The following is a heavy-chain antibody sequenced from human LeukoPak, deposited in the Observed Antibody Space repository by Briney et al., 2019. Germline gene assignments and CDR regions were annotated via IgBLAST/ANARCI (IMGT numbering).Heavy chain of an antibody. Sequence: SETLSLTCTVSGGSISSYYWSWIRQPPGKGLEWIGYIYYSVSTKYNPSLTSRVTISLDTSKNQFSLKLSSVTAADTAVYYCAKVIVGAGFDSWGPGTLVTVSS. CDR2: IYYSVST. CDR1: GGSISSYY. CDR3: AKVIVGAGFDS. J-gene: IGHJ4*02. V-gene: IGHV4-59*01. D-gene: IGHD1-26*01.